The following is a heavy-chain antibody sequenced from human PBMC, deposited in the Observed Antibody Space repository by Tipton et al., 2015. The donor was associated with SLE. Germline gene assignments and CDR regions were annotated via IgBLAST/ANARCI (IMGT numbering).Heavy chain of an antibody. CDR3: AGRIGGYYGMDV. CDR2: ISYDGSNK. Sequence: SLRLSCAAYGFTFSSYDMHWVRQAPGKGLEWVAVISYDGSNKYYADSVKGRFTISRDNSKNTLYLQMNSLRAEDTAVYYCAGRIGGYYGMDVWGQGTTVTVSS. J-gene: IGHJ6*02. V-gene: IGHV3-30*04. CDR1: GFTFSSYD. D-gene: IGHD2-15*01.